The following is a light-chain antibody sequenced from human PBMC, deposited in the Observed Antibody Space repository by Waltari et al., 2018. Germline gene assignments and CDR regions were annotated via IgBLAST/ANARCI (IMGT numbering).Light chain of an antibody. CDR1: SSDFGGYTY. CDR3: CSYAGSITFWV. V-gene: IGLV2-11*01. Sequence: QSALTQPRSVSGSPGQSVTISCTGTSSDFGGYTYVHCYQHHPGKAPKLIIYDVTKRPSGVPDRFSASKSDNTASLTISGLQAEDEADYYCCSYAGSITFWVFGGGTKLTVL. J-gene: IGLJ3*02. CDR2: DVT.